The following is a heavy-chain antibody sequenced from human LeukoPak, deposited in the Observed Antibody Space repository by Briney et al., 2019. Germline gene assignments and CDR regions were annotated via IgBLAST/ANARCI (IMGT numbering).Heavy chain of an antibody. CDR2: MNPNSGNT. CDR1: GYTFTSYD. Sequence: GASVKVSCKASGYTFTSYDINWVRQATGQGLEWMGWMNPNSGNTGYAQKFQGRVTITRNTSISTAYMELSSLRSEDTAVYYCARERKGSFYYFDYWGQGTLVTVSS. V-gene: IGHV1-8*03. D-gene: IGHD3-10*01. J-gene: IGHJ4*02. CDR3: ARERKGSFYYFDY.